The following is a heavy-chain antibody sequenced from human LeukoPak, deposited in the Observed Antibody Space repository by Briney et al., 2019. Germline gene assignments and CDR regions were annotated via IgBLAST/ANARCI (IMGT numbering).Heavy chain of an antibody. V-gene: IGHV4-59*12. CDR3: ARSTYSSGWYYRSRGFDY. CDR1: GGSIRNYY. CDR2: IYYTGGT. D-gene: IGHD6-19*01. J-gene: IGHJ4*02. Sequence: SETLSLTCTVSGGSIRNYYWSWIRQPPGKGLEWIGYIYYTGGTNYNPSLKSRLTISVDTSKNQFSLKLSSVTAADTAVYYCARSTYSSGWYYRSRGFDYWGQGTLVTVSS.